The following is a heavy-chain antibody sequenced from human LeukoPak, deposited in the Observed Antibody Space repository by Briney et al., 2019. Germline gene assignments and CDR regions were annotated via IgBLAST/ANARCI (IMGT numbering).Heavy chain of an antibody. V-gene: IGHV1-69*04. CDR2: IIPNLGIA. Sequence: SVKVSCKASGGTFSSYAISWVRQAPGQGLEWMGRIIPNLGIANYAQKFQGRVTITADKSTSTAYMELSSLRSEDTAVYYCARARPETGCIDYWGQGTLVTVSS. J-gene: IGHJ4*02. CDR3: ARARPETGCIDY. CDR1: GGTFSSYA. D-gene: IGHD3-9*01.